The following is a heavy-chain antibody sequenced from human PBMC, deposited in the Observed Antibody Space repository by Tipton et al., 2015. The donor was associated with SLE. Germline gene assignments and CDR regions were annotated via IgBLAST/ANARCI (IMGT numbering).Heavy chain of an antibody. CDR2: IYHSGIT. V-gene: IGHV4-38-2*02. J-gene: IGHJ3*01. CDR1: DYSISSGYY. CDR3: ARESRYSSNWLNAFDV. D-gene: IGHD6-13*01. Sequence: TLSLTCAVSDYSISSGYYWGWLRRPPGRGLEWIGNIYHSGITYYNPSLKSRVTISLDTSKNQFSLKVDSVTAADTAVYFCARESRYSSNWLNAFDVWGQGTMVIVSS.